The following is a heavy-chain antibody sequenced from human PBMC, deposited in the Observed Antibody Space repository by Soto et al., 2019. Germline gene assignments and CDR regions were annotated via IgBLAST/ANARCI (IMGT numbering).Heavy chain of an antibody. CDR3: AKDSHWCQDY. CDR2: INENSGSL. J-gene: IGHJ4*02. V-gene: IGHV3-9*01. CDR1: GFTFNDYA. Sequence: EVQLVESGGNLVQPGRSLRLSCATSGFTFNDYAMHWVRQAPGKGLVWVLSINENSGSLDYADSVRGRFTISKDNANNSVYLQMNSLRTEDTALYYCAKDSHWCQDYWGQGTLVTV. D-gene: IGHD2-8*02.